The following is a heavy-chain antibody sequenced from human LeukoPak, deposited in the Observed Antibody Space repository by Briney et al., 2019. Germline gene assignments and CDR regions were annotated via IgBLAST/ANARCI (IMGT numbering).Heavy chain of an antibody. J-gene: IGHJ3*02. V-gene: IGHV3-21*01. CDR3: ARGDFRLEMSTTIAFDI. Sequence: KPGGSLRLSCAASGFTFSTYNMNWVRQAPGKGLEWVSSITSSSSYIYYADSVKGRFTISRDNAKNSLYLQMNSLRAEDTAVYYCARGDFRLEMSTTIAFDIWGQGTMVTVSS. D-gene: IGHD1-1*01. CDR1: GFTFSTYN. CDR2: ITSSSSYI.